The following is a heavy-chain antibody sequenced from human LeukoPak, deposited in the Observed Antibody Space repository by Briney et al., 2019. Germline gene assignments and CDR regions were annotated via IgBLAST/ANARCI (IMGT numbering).Heavy chain of an antibody. CDR2: IYYRGST. Sequence: SETLSPTCTVSGGSISSYYWSWIRQPPGKGLEWIGYIYYRGSTNYNPSLKSRVTISVDTSKNQFSLKLSSVTAADTAVYYCARHVYTYGPDDAFDIWGQGTMVTVSS. D-gene: IGHD5-18*01. J-gene: IGHJ3*02. V-gene: IGHV4-59*08. CDR1: GGSISSYY. CDR3: ARHVYTYGPDDAFDI.